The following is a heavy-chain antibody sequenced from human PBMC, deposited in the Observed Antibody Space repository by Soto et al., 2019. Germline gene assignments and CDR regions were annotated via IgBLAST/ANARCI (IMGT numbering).Heavy chain of an antibody. CDR1: GYTFTSYG. V-gene: IGHV1-18*01. D-gene: IGHD5-18*01. J-gene: IGHJ4*02. Sequence: QVQLVQSGAEVKKPGASVKVSCKASGYTFTSYGISWVRQAPGQGLEWMGWISAYNGNTNYAQKLQGRVTMTTDTSTGTDYMELRRLRSDDTDVYYCAKPFGYSYAIDYWGQGTLVPVSS. CDR3: AKPFGYSYAIDY. CDR2: ISAYNGNT.